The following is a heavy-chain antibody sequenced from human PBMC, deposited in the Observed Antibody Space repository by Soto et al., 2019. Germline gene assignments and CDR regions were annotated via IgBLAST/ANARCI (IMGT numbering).Heavy chain of an antibody. CDR2: IYYSGST. V-gene: IGHV4-61*01. Sequence: SVTLSLTCTVAGGTVSSGIYYWSWIRQPPGKGLEWIGYIYYSGSTNYNPSLKSRVTISVDTSKNQFSLKLSSVTAADTAMYYCARENWYSLDVWGQGTTVTVSS. CDR3: ARENWYSLDV. D-gene: IGHD1-26*01. CDR1: GGTVSSGIYY. J-gene: IGHJ6*02.